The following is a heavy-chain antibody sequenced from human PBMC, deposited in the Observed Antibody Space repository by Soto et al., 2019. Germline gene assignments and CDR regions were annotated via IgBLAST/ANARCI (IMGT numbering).Heavy chain of an antibody. J-gene: IGHJ6*02. CDR3: ARAVWELSSGMDV. CDR1: GDTFSTYT. Sequence: SVQVSWQAYGDTFSTYTITLVRQAPGQGLEWMGGIIPLFGTANYAQKFQGRVTITADESTSTAYMELSSLRSEDTAVYYCARAVWELSSGMDVWGQGTTVTVSS. CDR2: IIPLFGTA. V-gene: IGHV1-69*01. D-gene: IGHD1-26*01.